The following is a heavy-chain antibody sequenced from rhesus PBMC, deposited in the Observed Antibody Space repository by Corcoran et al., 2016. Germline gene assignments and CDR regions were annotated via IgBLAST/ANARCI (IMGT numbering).Heavy chain of an antibody. Sequence: QVQLQESGPGLVKPSETLSLTCAVSGGSISSSNWWSWIRQPPGKGLEWIGYISGSSGSTYYNPSLKSRVTISTATSKNQFSLKLSSVTAADTAVYYCARASYEDDYGYYYTDFDYWGQGVLVTVSS. V-gene: IGHV4-65*01. CDR2: ISGSSGST. J-gene: IGHJ4*01. D-gene: IGHD3-9*01. CDR3: ARASYEDDYGYYYTDFDY. CDR1: GGSISSSNW.